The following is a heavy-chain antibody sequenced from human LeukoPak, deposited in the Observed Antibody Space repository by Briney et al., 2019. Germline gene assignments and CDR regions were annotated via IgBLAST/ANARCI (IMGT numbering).Heavy chain of an antibody. CDR3: AREYCSGGSCYSLDY. CDR1: GDNFSSYV. J-gene: IGHJ4*02. D-gene: IGHD2-15*01. Sequence: ASVKVSCKASGDNFSSYVLTWVRQAPGQGLEWMGRIIPTLNVANFAQKFQGRVTITADKSTSTAYMELSSLRSEDTAVYYCAREYCSGGSCYSLDYWGQGTLVTVSS. CDR2: IIPTLNVA. V-gene: IGHV1-69*04.